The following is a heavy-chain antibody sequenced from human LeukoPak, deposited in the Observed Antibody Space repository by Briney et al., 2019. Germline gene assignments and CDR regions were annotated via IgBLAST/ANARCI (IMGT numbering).Heavy chain of an antibody. J-gene: IGHJ4*02. D-gene: IGHD4-17*01. Sequence: SETLSLTCTVSGGSISSSSYYWGWIRQPPGKGLEWIGSIYYSGSTYYNPSLKSRVTISVDTSKNQFSLKLSSVTAADTAVYYCARDPNYGDYVSNYWGQGTLVTVSS. CDR3: ARDPNYGDYVSNY. CDR1: GGSISSSSYY. CDR2: IYYSGST. V-gene: IGHV4-39*07.